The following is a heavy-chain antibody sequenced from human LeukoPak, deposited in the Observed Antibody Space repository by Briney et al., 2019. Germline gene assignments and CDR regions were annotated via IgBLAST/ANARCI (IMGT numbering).Heavy chain of an antibody. D-gene: IGHD3-16*01. CDR2: IKQDGSAK. J-gene: IGHJ4*02. Sequence: GGSLRLSCAASGFTFSRDWMSWVRQAPGKGLEWVANIKQDGSAKYYGDSVEGRFTISRDNAKNSLYLQMNSLRAEDTAVYYCARWGGGFDYWGQGTLVTVSS. CDR1: GFTFSRDW. V-gene: IGHV3-7*04. CDR3: ARWGGGFDY.